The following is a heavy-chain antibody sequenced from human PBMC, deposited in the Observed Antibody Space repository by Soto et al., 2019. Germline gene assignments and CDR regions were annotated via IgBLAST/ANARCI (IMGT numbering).Heavy chain of an antibody. D-gene: IGHD3-22*01. CDR1: GCTFTSYG. V-gene: IGHV1-18*01. CDR3: ARYYYDSSGYPEAFDI. Sequence: ASVKVSCKASGCTFTSYGISWVRQAPGQGLEWMGWISAYNGNTNYAQKLQGRVTMTTDTSTSTAYMELRSLRSDDTAVYYCARYYYDSSGYPEAFDIWGQGTMVTVSS. J-gene: IGHJ3*02. CDR2: ISAYNGNT.